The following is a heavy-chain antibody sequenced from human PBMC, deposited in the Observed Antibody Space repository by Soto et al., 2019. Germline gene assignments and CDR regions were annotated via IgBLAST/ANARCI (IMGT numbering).Heavy chain of an antibody. CDR1: GGSFSGYY. J-gene: IGHJ4*02. V-gene: IGHV4-34*01. CDR3: ARASISIAGFDY. Sequence: SETLSLTCPVYGGSFSGYYGSWIRQPPGKGLEWIGEINHSGSTNYNPSLKSRVTISVDTSKNQFSLKLSSVTAADTAVYYCARASISIAGFDYWGQGTLVTVSS. CDR2: INHSGST. D-gene: IGHD6-6*01.